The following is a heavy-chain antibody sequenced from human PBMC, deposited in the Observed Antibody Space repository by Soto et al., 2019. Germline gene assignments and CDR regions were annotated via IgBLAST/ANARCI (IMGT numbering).Heavy chain of an antibody. V-gene: IGHV4-31*03. CDR3: ARADYDSSGEGDY. Sequence: QVQLQESGPGLVKPSQTLSLTCTVSGGSISSGGYYWSWIRQHPGKGLEWIGYIYYSGSTYYNPSLTRRVXXSXEXXKNPFSLKLSSVNAADTAVYYCARADYDSSGEGDYWGQGTLVTVSS. J-gene: IGHJ4*02. CDR2: IYYSGST. D-gene: IGHD3-22*01. CDR1: GGSISSGGYY.